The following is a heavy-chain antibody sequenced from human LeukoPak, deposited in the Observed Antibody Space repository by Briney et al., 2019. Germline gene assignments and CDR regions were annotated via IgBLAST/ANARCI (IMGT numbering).Heavy chain of an antibody. CDR3: AREGQGCDFGY. CDR2: IIPIFGTA. Sequence: SVKVSCKASGGTFSSYAISWVRQAPGQGLEWMGGIIPIFGTANYAQKFQGRVTITTDESTSTAYMELSSLTSEDTALYYCAREGQGCDFGYWGQGTLVTVSS. V-gene: IGHV1-69*05. J-gene: IGHJ4*02. CDR1: GGTFSSYA.